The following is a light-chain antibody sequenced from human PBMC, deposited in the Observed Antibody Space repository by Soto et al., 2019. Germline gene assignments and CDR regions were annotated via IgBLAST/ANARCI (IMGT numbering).Light chain of an antibody. J-gene: IGKJ1*01. Sequence: DAVMTQSPLSLPVTLGQPASISCRSSQSLVYSDGNTYLNWCQQRPGQSPRRLIYKVSNRDSGVPESFSGSGSGTDFTLKISRVEAEEVGVYYCRQGTHWPRTFGQGTKLEIK. CDR1: QSLVYSDGNTY. CDR2: KVS. CDR3: RQGTHWPRT. V-gene: IGKV2-30*01.